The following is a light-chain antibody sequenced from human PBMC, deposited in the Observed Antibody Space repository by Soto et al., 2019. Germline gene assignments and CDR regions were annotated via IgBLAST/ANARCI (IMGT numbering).Light chain of an antibody. CDR1: QGIRTY. CDR2: SAS. CDR3: LQSNSYPWT. Sequence: DIQMTQSPSAMPASVGDRVTITCRASQGIRTYLAWFQQKPGKVPKRLIFSASSVQSGVPSRFSGSGSGTEFTLTISSLQPEDVATYYCLQSNSYPWTFGQGTKVQI. J-gene: IGKJ1*01. V-gene: IGKV1-17*03.